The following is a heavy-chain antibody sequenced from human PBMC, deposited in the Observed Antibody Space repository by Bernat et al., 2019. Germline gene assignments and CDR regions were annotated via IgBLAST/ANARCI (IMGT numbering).Heavy chain of an antibody. V-gene: IGHV3-53*02. Sequence: EVQLVETGGGLIQPGGSLRLSCAASGFTVSSNYMSWVRQAPGKGLEWVSVIYSGGSTYYADSVKGRFTICRDNSKNALYLKMNSLRAEDTAVYYCARDSQQLATVYWGQGTLVTVSS. CDR2: IYSGGST. CDR3: ARDSQQLATVY. D-gene: IGHD6-13*01. J-gene: IGHJ4*02. CDR1: GFTVSSNY.